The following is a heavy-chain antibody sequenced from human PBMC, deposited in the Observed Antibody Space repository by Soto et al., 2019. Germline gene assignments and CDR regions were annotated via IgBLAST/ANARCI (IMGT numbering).Heavy chain of an antibody. Sequence: GGSLRLSCAASGFTFSNAWMNWVRQAPGKGLEWVGRIKSKTDGGTTDYAAPVKGRFTISRDDSKNTLYLQMNSLKTEDTAVYYCTTDDIRFLNGFDYWGQGTLVTVSS. D-gene: IGHD2-8*01. V-gene: IGHV3-15*07. CDR2: IKSKTDGGTT. CDR3: TTDDIRFLNGFDY. J-gene: IGHJ4*02. CDR1: GFTFSNAW.